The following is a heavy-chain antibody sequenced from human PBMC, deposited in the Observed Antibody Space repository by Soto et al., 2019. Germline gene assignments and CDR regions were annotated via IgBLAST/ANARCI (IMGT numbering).Heavy chain of an antibody. CDR2: ISYDGSNK. Sequence: GGSLRLSCAASGFTFSSYAMHWVRQAPGKGLEWVAVISYDGSNKYYADSVKGRFTISRDNSKNTLYLQMNSLRAEDTAVYYCAREVSSSWAFDYWGQGTLVTVSS. J-gene: IGHJ4*02. CDR3: AREVSSSWAFDY. CDR1: GFTFSSYA. D-gene: IGHD6-13*01. V-gene: IGHV3-30-3*01.